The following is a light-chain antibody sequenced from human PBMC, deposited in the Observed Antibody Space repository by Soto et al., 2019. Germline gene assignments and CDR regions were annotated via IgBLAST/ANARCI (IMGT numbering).Light chain of an antibody. J-gene: IGKJ1*01. CDR2: GAS. V-gene: IGKV3-20*01. Sequence: EIVLTQSPGTLSLSPGEIATLSCRASQSVSSSYLAWYQQKPGQAPRLLIYGASSRATGIPDRFSGSGAGTDFTLTISRLEPEDFAVYSCQQYGSSPETFGQGTKVEIK. CDR3: QQYGSSPET. CDR1: QSVSSSY.